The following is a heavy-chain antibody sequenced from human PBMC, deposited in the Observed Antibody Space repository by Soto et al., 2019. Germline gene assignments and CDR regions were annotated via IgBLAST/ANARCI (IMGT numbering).Heavy chain of an antibody. CDR2: INHSGST. CDR1: GGSFSGYY. CDR3: AEGGGYDFWRGYYHNWFDP. V-gene: IGHV4-34*01. Sequence: QEQLQQWGAGLLKPSETLSLTCAVYGGSFSGYYWSWIRQPPGKGLEWLGEINHSGSTNYNPSLNGRVTISVGTSKNQYSLKLSAGGAAGTAVDYCAEGGGYDFWRGYYHNWFDPLGQGTLVTVLS. J-gene: IGHJ5*02. D-gene: IGHD3-3*01.